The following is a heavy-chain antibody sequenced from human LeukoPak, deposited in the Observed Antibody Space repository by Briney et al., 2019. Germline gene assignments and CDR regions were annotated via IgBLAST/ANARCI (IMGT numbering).Heavy chain of an antibody. D-gene: IGHD1-7*01. Sequence: SQTLSLTCTVSGGSISSGGYYWSWIRQHPGKGLEWIGYIYYSGSTYYNPSLKSRVTISVDTSKNQFSLKLSSVTAADTAVYYCARDKLELRYWDAFDIWGQGTMVTVSS. CDR3: ARDKLELRYWDAFDI. CDR1: GGSISSGGYY. CDR2: IYYSGST. V-gene: IGHV4-31*03. J-gene: IGHJ3*02.